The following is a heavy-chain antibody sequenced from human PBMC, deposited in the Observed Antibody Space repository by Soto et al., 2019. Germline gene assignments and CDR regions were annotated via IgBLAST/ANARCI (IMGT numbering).Heavy chain of an antibody. Sequence: GGSLRLSCAASGFTFSNYGMHWVRRAPGKGLEWVAVISGGGGSQSYADSVQGRFTISRDNPKETLYLQMNSLRAEDTAVYYCAKARCTTSNCYVPDYWGQGTLVTVS. CDR3: AKARCTTSNCYVPDY. V-gene: IGHV3-23*01. CDR1: GFTFSNYG. CDR2: ISGGGGSQ. D-gene: IGHD2-8*01. J-gene: IGHJ4*02.